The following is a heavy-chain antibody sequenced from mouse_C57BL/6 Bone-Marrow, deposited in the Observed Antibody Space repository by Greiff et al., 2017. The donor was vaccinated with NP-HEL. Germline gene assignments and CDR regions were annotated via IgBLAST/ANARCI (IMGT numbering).Heavy chain of an antibody. CDR1: GYSITSGYY. CDR2: ISYDGSN. V-gene: IGHV3-6*01. CDR3: ARARSWFAY. Sequence: ESGPGLVKPSQSLSLTCSVTGYSITSGYYWNWIRQFPGNKLEWMGYISYDGSNNYNPSLKNRISITLDTSKNQFFLKLNSVTTEDTAMYYCARARSWFAYWGQGTLVTVSA. J-gene: IGHJ3*01.